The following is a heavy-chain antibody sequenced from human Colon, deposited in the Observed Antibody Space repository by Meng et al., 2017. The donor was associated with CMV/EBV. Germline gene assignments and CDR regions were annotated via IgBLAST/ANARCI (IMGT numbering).Heavy chain of an antibody. J-gene: IGHJ6*02. CDR2: IYYSGST. CDR1: GGSISSSSYY. CDR3: VKGYGMDV. V-gene: IGHV4-39*07. Sequence: SETLSLTCTVSGGSISSSSYYWGWIRQPPGKGLEWIGSIYYSGSTYYNPSLKSRVTISVDTSKNQFSLKLSSVTAADTAVYYCVKGYGMDVWGQGTMVTVSS.